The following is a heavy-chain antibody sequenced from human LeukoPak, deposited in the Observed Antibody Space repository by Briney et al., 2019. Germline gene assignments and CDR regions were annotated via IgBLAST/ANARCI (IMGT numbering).Heavy chain of an antibody. V-gene: IGHV4-59*01. CDR3: AREGRGWPFDY. D-gene: IGHD6-19*01. Sequence: PSETLSLTCTVSGGSISSYYWSWIRQPPGKGLEWIGYIYYSGSTNYNPSLKSRVTISVDTSKNQFSLKLSSVTAADTAVYYCAREGRGWPFDYWGQGTLVTVSS. CDR2: IYYSGST. CDR1: GGSISSYY. J-gene: IGHJ4*02.